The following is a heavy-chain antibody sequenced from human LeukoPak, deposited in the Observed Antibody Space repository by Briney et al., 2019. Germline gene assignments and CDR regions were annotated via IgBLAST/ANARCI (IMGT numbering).Heavy chain of an antibody. CDR3: AREGGTIFGVVTSYYYFYMNV. D-gene: IGHD3-3*01. CDR1: GCTFSSYA. Sequence: SEKVSCKASGCTFSSYAISWVRQAPGQGLEWMGRIIPIFGTANYAQRFQGRVTITTDESTSTAYMELSSLRSEDTAVYYCAREGGTIFGVVTSYYYFYMNVWAKGTTVTVSS. CDR2: IIPIFGTA. V-gene: IGHV1-69*05. J-gene: IGHJ6*03.